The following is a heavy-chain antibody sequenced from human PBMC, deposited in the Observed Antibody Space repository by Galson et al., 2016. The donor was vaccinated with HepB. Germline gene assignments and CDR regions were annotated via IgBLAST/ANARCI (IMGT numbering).Heavy chain of an antibody. D-gene: IGHD2-21*01. V-gene: IGHV3-30*04. CDR3: ARSVWRWRGMDV. J-gene: IGHJ6*02. Sequence: SLRLSCAASGFTFIGYAMHWVRQAPGKGLEWVAVISYDGSNKYYADSVKGRFTISRDNSKNMLYLQMNSLRAEDTAVYYCARSVWRWRGMDVWGQGTTVTVSS. CDR2: ISYDGSNK. CDR1: GFTFIGYA.